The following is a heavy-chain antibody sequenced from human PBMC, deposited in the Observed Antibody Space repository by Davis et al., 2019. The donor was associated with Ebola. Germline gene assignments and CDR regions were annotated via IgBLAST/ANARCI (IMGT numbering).Heavy chain of an antibody. V-gene: IGHV4-4*07. Sequence: PSETLSLTCTVSGGSISSYYWSWIRQPAGKGLEWIGRIYTSGSTNYNPSLKSRVTMSVDTSKNQFSLKLSSVTAADTAVYYCARVGAAAGKGYYYYMDVWGKGTTVTVSS. CDR1: GGSISSYY. CDR2: IYTSGST. CDR3: ARVGAAAGKGYYYYMDV. D-gene: IGHD6-13*01. J-gene: IGHJ6*03.